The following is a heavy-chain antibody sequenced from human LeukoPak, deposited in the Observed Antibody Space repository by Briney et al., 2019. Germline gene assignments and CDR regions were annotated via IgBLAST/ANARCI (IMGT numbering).Heavy chain of an antibody. CDR2: IKSKTDGGTV. CDR3: TTDPGNYEIF. V-gene: IGHV3-15*01. CDR1: ELTLTNAW. D-gene: IGHD4-11*01. Sequence: VGPRRLSCAASELTLTNAWMSWLRQAPGKGLEWVGRIKSKTDGGTVDYAPPVKGRFTISRDDSRNTLSLEMNFLKTEDTAVYYCTTDPGNYEIFWGQGTLVSVSS. J-gene: IGHJ4*02.